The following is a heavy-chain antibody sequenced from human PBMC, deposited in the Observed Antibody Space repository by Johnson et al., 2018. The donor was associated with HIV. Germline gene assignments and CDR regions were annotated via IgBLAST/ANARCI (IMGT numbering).Heavy chain of an antibody. Sequence: QMLLVESGGGVVQPGRSLRLSCAASGFTFSSYAMHWVRQAPGKGLEWVAVISYDGSNKYYADSVKGRFTISRDNSKNTLYLQMNSLRAEDTAVYYCARDPALNLGSDAFDIWGQGTMVTVSS. D-gene: IGHD7-27*01. CDR1: GFTFSSYA. J-gene: IGHJ3*02. CDR2: ISYDGSNK. CDR3: ARDPALNLGSDAFDI. V-gene: IGHV3-30*04.